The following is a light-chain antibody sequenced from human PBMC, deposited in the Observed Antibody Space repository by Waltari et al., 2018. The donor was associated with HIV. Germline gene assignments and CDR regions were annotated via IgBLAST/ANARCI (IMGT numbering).Light chain of an antibody. V-gene: IGLV1-47*01. CDR2: RDT. CDR3: AVLDDTLGGGV. J-gene: IGLJ3*02. Sequence: QSVLTQPPSASGTPGQQVTISCSGGTANIGANFVFWFQQFPGTAPKLLIYRDTRRHSGVPARFSGSKSGTSASLTIGGLRSDDEAHYFCAVLDDTLGGGVFGGGTKLTVL. CDR1: TANIGANF.